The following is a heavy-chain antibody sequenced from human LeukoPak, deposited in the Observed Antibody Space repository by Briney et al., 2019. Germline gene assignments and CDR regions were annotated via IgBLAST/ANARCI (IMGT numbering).Heavy chain of an antibody. D-gene: IGHD3-10*01. V-gene: IGHV3-23*01. CDR2: IFPSGGEI. J-gene: IGHJ4*02. Sequence: GGSLRLSCAASGFTFSTFAMIWVRQPPGKGLEWVSSIFPSGGEIHYADSVRGRFTISRDNSKSTLSLQMNSLRAEDTAVYYCAKDYYYGSGSTPPRLDSWGQGTLVTVSS. CDR1: GFTFSTFA. CDR3: AKDYYYGSGSTPPRLDS.